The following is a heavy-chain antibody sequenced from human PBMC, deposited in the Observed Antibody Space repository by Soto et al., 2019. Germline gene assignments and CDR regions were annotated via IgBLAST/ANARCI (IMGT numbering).Heavy chain of an antibody. D-gene: IGHD3-3*01. CDR3: ARATMATIFGVVHSSPGGWFDP. J-gene: IGHJ5*02. CDR2: IYYSGST. CDR1: GGSIGSGGYY. V-gene: IGHV4-31*03. Sequence: PSETLSLTCTVSGGSIGSGGYYWSWIRQHPGKGLEWIGYIYYSGSTYYNPSLKSRVTISVDTSKNQFSLKLSSVTAADTAVYYCARATMATIFGVVHSSPGGWFDPWGQGTLVTVSS.